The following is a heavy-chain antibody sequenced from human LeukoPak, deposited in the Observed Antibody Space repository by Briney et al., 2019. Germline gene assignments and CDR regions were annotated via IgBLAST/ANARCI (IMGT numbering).Heavy chain of an antibody. J-gene: IGHJ1*01. V-gene: IGHV4-61*01. D-gene: IGHD4-23*01. CDR2: IYYSGST. Sequence: SETLSLTCTVSGGSISSGSYYWSWIRQPPGKGLEWIGYIYYSGSTNYNPSLKSRVTISVDTSKNQFSLKLSSVTAADTAVYYCATPDYGGDSGGEYFQHWGQGTLVTVSS. CDR3: ATPDYGGDSGGEYFQH. CDR1: GGSISSGSYY.